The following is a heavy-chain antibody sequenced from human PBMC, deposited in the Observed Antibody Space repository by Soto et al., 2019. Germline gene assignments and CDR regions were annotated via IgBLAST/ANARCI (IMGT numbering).Heavy chain of an antibody. CDR2: IVPLFGTT. Sequence: QVHLVQSGAEVKKPGSSVKVSCRASGGTFNTYGFNWVRQAPGQGLEWMGGIVPLFGTTTYAQNFQGRVTITADQSTTTAYMVMSGVTSQDTAVYFCARGGELAGWMPFESWGQGTLVTVSS. D-gene: IGHD6-19*01. CDR3: ARGGELAGWMPFES. J-gene: IGHJ4*02. CDR1: GGTFNTYG. V-gene: IGHV1-69*01.